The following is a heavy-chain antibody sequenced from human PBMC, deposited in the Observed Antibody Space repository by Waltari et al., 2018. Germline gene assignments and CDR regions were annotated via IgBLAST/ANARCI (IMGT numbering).Heavy chain of an antibody. Sequence: QLQLQESGPGLVKPSETLSLTCTVSGGSISSESYYWGWIRQPPGKVLQWLGIISYSGSTYYNPSLNSRVTISVDTSKNQFSLKLSSVTAADTAVYYCARLSYHIVTGYGWFDPWGLGTLVTVSS. V-gene: IGHV4-39*01. CDR1: GGSISSESYY. D-gene: IGHD3-9*01. CDR3: ARLSYHIVTGYGWFDP. J-gene: IGHJ5*02. CDR2: ISYSGST.